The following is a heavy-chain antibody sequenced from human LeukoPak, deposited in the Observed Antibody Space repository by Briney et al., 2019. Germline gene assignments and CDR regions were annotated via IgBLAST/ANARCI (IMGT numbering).Heavy chain of an antibody. CDR1: GFTFSTYA. CDR2: ISGSGVRT. J-gene: IGHJ4*02. V-gene: IGHV3-23*01. Sequence: GGSLRLSCAASGFTFSTYAMSWVRQAAGKGLEWVSAISGSGVRTYYADSVKGRFTISRDNSKKTLYLQMSSLRAEDTAVYYCAKERESSGYFDYWGQGALVTVSS. CDR3: AKERESSGYFDY. D-gene: IGHD3-22*01.